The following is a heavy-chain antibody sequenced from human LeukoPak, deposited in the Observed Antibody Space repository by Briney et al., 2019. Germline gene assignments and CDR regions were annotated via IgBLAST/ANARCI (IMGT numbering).Heavy chain of an antibody. CDR3: ARDHPSSIAARPRWFDP. CDR1: GYTFTGYY. V-gene: IGHV1-2*06. J-gene: IGHJ5*02. D-gene: IGHD6-6*01. CDR2: INPNSGGT. Sequence: ASVKVSCKASGYTFTGYYMHWVRQAPGQGLEWMGRINPNSGGTSYAQKFQGRVTMTRDTSISTAYMELSRLRSDDTAVYYCARDHPSSIAARPRWFDPWGQGTLVTVSS.